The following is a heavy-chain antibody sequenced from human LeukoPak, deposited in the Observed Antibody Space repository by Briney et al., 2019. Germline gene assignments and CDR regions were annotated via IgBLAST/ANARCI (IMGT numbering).Heavy chain of an antibody. CDR3: ARAPEYCSGGSCYSGDY. CDR1: GFTFSSYS. J-gene: IGHJ4*02. CDR2: ISTSSSYI. D-gene: IGHD2-15*01. V-gene: IGHV3-21*01. Sequence: GGSLRLSCAASGFTFSSYSMNWVRQAPGKGLEWVSSISTSSSYIYYADSVKGRFTISRDNAKNSLYLQMNSLRAEDTAVYYCARAPEYCSGGSCYSGDYWGQGTLVTVSS.